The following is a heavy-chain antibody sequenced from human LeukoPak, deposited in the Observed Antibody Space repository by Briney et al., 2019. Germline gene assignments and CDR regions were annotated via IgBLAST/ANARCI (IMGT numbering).Heavy chain of an antibody. CDR1: GFTFSSYG. D-gene: IGHD3-9*01. V-gene: IGHV3-33*08. CDR2: ICYDGSNK. CDR3: ARDSPYDILTGRRVQDDAFDI. Sequence: GGSLRLSCAASGFTFSSYGMHWVRQAPGKGLEWVAVICYDGSNKYYADSVKGGFTISRDNSKNTLYLQMNSLRDEDTAVYYCARDSPYDILTGRRVQDDAFDIWGQGTMVTVSS. J-gene: IGHJ3*02.